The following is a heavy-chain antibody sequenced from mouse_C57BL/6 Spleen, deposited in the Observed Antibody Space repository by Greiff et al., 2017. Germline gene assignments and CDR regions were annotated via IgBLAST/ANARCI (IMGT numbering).Heavy chain of an antibody. Sequence: VQGVESGPELVKPGASVKISCKASGYAFSSSWMNWVKQRPGKGLEWIGRIYPGDGDTNYNGKFKGKATLTADKSSSTAYMQLSSLTSEDSAVYFCARSRNLYAMDYWGQGTSVTVSS. CDR1: GYAFSSSW. J-gene: IGHJ4*01. CDR2: IYPGDGDT. V-gene: IGHV1-82*01. CDR3: ARSRNLYAMDY.